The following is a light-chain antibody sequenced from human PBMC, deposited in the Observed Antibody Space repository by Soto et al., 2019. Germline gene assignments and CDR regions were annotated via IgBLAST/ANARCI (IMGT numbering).Light chain of an antibody. J-gene: IGKJ1*01. CDR1: QSISSW. Sequence: DIQMTQSPSTLSASVGDRVTITCRASQSISSWLAWYQQKPGKAPKLLTYKASSLESGVPSRFSGSGSGTEFTLTISSLQPDDFATYYCQQYNSYSWTFGQGTMVDIK. CDR2: KAS. CDR3: QQYNSYSWT. V-gene: IGKV1-5*03.